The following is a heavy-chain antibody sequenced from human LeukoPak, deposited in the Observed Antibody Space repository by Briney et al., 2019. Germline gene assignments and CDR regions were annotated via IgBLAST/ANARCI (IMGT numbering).Heavy chain of an antibody. CDR2: IYTSGST. CDR1: GGSISSYY. Sequence: SETLSLTXIVSGGSISSYYWSWIRQPAGKGLEWIGRIYTSGSTNYNPSLKSRVTMSVDTSKNQFSLKLSSVTAADTAVYYCARSRLSCSSTSCYVTYGWFDPWGQGTLVTVSS. D-gene: IGHD2-2*01. J-gene: IGHJ5*02. CDR3: ARSRLSCSSTSCYVTYGWFDP. V-gene: IGHV4-4*07.